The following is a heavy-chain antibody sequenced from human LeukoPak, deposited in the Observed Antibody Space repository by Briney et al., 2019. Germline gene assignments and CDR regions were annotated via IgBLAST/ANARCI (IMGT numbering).Heavy chain of an antibody. CDR3: ARVAIAARGYYFDY. CDR2: IYYTGST. Sequence: SETLSLTCTVSGGSISSYYWSWIRQPPGKGLEWIGYIYYTGSTNYNPPLKSRVTMSVDTSKNQFSLIVISVTAADTAVYYCARVAIAARGYYFDYWGQGTLVTVSS. D-gene: IGHD6-6*01. CDR1: GGSISSYY. J-gene: IGHJ4*02. V-gene: IGHV4-59*01.